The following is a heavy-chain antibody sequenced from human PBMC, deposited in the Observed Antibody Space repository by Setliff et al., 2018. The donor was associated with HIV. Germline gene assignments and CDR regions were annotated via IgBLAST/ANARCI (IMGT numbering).Heavy chain of an antibody. J-gene: IGHJ6*03. D-gene: IGHD2-15*01. CDR1: GGSFSDFY. CDR3: ARGGDGLLLGRPRYYYYYMDV. CDR2: ISYSGST. Sequence: PSETLSLTCAVFGGSFSDFYWSWIRQPPGKGLEWIGEISYSGSTVYNPSLKGRVTMSVDASKNQFSLKLSSVTAADTAVYYCARGGDGLLLGRPRYYYYYMDVWGKGTTVTVSS. V-gene: IGHV4-34*01.